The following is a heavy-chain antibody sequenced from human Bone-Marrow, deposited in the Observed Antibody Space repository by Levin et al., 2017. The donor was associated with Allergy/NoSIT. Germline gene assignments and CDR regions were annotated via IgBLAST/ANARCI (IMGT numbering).Heavy chain of an antibody. CDR1: GGSFSGYY. CDR2: INHSGST. CDR3: ARRGRYSSGWSHLLFYYYGMDV. Sequence: SETLSLTCAVYGGSFSGYYWSWIRQPPGKGLEWIGEINHSGSTNYNPSLKSRVTISVDTSKNQFSLKLSSVTAADTAVYYCARRGRYSSGWSHLLFYYYGMDVWGQGTTVTVSS. J-gene: IGHJ6*02. D-gene: IGHD6-19*01. V-gene: IGHV4-34*01.